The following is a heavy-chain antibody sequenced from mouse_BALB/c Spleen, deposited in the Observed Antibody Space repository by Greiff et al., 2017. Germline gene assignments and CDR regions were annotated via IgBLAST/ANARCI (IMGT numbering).Heavy chain of an antibody. J-gene: IGHJ2*01. CDR3: ARGGNYVGFDY. CDR2: ISSGSSTI. V-gene: IGHV5-17*02. Sequence: EVQRVESGGGLVQPGGSRKLSCAASGFTFSSFGMHWVRQAPEKGLEWVAYISSGSSTIYYADTVKGRFTISRDNPKNTLFLQMTSLRSEDTAMYYCARGGNYVGFDYWGQGTTLTVSS. CDR1: GFTFSSFG. D-gene: IGHD2-1*01.